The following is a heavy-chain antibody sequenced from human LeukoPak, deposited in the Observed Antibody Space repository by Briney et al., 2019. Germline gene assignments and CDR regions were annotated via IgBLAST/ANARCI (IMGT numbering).Heavy chain of an antibody. CDR3: ARDGANLDTAMVHHHY. Sequence: ASVKVSCKASGYTFTGYYMHWVRQAPGQGLEWMGWINPNSGGTNYAQKFQGRVTMTRYTSISTAYMEQSRRRSDDTAVYYCARDGANLDTAMVHHHYWGQGTLVTVSS. J-gene: IGHJ4*02. D-gene: IGHD5-18*01. CDR1: GYTFTGYY. V-gene: IGHV1-2*02. CDR2: INPNSGGT.